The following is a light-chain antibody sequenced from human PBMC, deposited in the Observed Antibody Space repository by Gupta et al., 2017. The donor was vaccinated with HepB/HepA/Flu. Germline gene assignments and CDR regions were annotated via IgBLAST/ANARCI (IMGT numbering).Light chain of an antibody. Sequence: QSVLTQPPSVSGAPGQRVPISCTGRSSKIGAGYDVHWYQQLPGTAPKLLIYGNSNRPSGVPDRVSGSKSGTSASLAITGLQAEDEADYYCQSYDSSLSGVVFGGGTKLTVL. CDR1: SSKIGAGYD. J-gene: IGLJ2*01. CDR2: GNS. CDR3: QSYDSSLSGVV. V-gene: IGLV1-40*01.